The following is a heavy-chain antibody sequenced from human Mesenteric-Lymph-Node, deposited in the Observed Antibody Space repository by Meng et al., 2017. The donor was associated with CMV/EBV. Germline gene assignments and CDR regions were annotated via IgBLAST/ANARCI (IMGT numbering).Heavy chain of an antibody. CDR2: IGGSGGST. V-gene: IGHV3-23*01. CDR1: GFTFSSYE. J-gene: IGHJ6*02. Sequence: GGSLRLSCAASGFTFSSYEMNWVRQAPGKGLEWVSVIGGSGGSTYYADSVKGRFTISRDNSKNTLYLQMNSLRAEDTAVYYCAKAGGVEPYYYSYYGMDVWGQGTTVTVSS. D-gene: IGHD3-16*01. CDR3: AKAGGVEPYYYSYYGMDV.